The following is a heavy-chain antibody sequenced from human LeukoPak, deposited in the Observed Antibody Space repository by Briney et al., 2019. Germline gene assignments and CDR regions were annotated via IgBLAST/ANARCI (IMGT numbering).Heavy chain of an antibody. V-gene: IGHV3-74*01. D-gene: IGHD1-26*01. CDR3: AKDPTVVGATGDAFDI. J-gene: IGHJ3*02. Sequence: GGSLRLSCAASGFTFSSYWMHWVRQAPGKGLVWVSRINSDGSTISYADSVKGRFTISRDNAKNTLYLQMNSLRAEDTAVYYCAKDPTVVGATGDAFDIWGQGTMVTVSS. CDR1: GFTFSSYW. CDR2: INSDGSTI.